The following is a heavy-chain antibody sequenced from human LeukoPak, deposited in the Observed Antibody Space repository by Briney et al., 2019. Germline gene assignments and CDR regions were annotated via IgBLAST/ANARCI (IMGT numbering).Heavy chain of an antibody. J-gene: IGHJ4*02. CDR2: INPNSGGT. CDR1: GYTFTGYC. V-gene: IGHV1-2*06. D-gene: IGHD6-13*01. Sequence: ASVKVSCKASGYTFTGYCTHWVRQAPGQGLEWMGRINPNSGGTNYAQKFQGRVTMTRDTSISTAYMELSRLRSDDTAVYYCARDLGGIAAAEPPLGYWGQGTLVTVSS. CDR3: ARDLGGIAAAEPPLGY.